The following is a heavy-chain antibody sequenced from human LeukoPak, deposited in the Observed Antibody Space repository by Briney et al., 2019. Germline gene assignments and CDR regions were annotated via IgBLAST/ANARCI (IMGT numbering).Heavy chain of an antibody. CDR1: GFTFEDYG. CDR3: AKGGYCSSTSCYPADY. CDR2: INWNGGST. Sequence: PGGSLRLSCAASGFTFEDYGMTWVRQAPGKGLEWVSGINWNGGSTGYADSVKGRFTISRDNAKNSLYLQMNSLRAEDTAVYYCAKGGYCSSTSCYPADYWGQGTLVTVSS. J-gene: IGHJ4*02. V-gene: IGHV3-20*04. D-gene: IGHD2-2*01.